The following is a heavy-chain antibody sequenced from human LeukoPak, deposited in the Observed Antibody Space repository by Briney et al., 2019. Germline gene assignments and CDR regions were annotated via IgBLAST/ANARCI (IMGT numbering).Heavy chain of an antibody. J-gene: IGHJ4*02. D-gene: IGHD3-10*01. CDR2: ISGSGGST. V-gene: IGHV3-23*01. CDR1: GFTFSSYA. CDR3: AKDYYGSGSYWAN. Sequence: GGSLRLSCAASGFTFSSYAMSWVRQAPGKGLEWVSAISGSGGSTYYADSVKGRFTISRDNSENTLYLQMNSLRAEDTAVYYCAKDYYGSGSYWANWGQGTLVTVSS.